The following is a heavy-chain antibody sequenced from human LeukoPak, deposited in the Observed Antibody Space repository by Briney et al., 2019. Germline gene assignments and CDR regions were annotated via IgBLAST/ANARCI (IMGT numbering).Heavy chain of an antibody. CDR3: ARDTGRSIAQRRTGEAGDY. CDR2: INPNSGGT. CDR1: GYTFTGYY. Sequence: GASVKVSCKASGYTFTGYYMHWVRQAPGQGLEWMGWINPNSGGTNYAQKFQGRVTMTRDTSISTAYMELSRLRSDDTAVYYCARDTGRSIAQRRTGEAGDYWGQGTLVTVSS. V-gene: IGHV1-2*02. J-gene: IGHJ4*02. D-gene: IGHD6-6*01.